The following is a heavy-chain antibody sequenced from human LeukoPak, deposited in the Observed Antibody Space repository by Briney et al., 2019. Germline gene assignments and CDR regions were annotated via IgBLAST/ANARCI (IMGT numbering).Heavy chain of an antibody. J-gene: IGHJ5*02. CDR2: VSAYNGNT. D-gene: IGHD6-13*01. Sequence: ASVKVSCKASGYTFTSYGISWVRQAPGQGLEWMGWVSAYNGNTNYAQKLQGRVTMTTDTSTSTAYMELRSLRFDDTAVYYCARDSYSSSWYGWFDPWGQGTLVTVSS. CDR1: GYTFTSYG. V-gene: IGHV1-18*01. CDR3: ARDSYSSSWYGWFDP.